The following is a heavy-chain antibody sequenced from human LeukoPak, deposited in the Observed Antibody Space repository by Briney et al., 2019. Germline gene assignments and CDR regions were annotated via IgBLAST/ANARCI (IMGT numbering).Heavy chain of an antibody. Sequence: ASVPVSCKASGYTFTSYGISWVRQAPGQGLEWMGWISAYNGNTNYAQKLQGRVTMTTDTSTSTAYMELRSLRSDDTAVYYCARDRRIAAAGPELAFDIWGQGTMVT. CDR1: GYTFTSYG. J-gene: IGHJ3*02. CDR3: ARDRRIAAAGPELAFDI. D-gene: IGHD6-13*01. CDR2: ISAYNGNT. V-gene: IGHV1-18*01.